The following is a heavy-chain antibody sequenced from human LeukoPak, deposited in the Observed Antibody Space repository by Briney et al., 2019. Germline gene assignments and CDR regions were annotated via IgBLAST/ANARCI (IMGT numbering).Heavy chain of an antibody. CDR1: GGTFSSYA. J-gene: IGHJ5*02. CDR2: IIPIFGTA. CDR3: ARDGLAARPSYNWFDP. Sequence: SVKVSCKASGGTFSSYAISWVRQAPGQGLEWMGGIIPIFGTANYAQKFQGRVTITADESTSTAYMELSSLRSEDTAVYYCARDGLAARPSYNWFDPWGQGTLVTVSS. D-gene: IGHD6-6*01. V-gene: IGHV1-69*13.